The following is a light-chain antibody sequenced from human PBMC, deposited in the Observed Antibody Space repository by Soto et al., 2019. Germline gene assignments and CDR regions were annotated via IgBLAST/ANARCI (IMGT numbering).Light chain of an antibody. V-gene: IGLV3-21*02. CDR2: DDS. J-gene: IGLJ3*02. CDR3: QVWDSSSAHSCV. CDR1: NIGRKT. Sequence: SYVLTQPPSVSVAPGQTARITCGGNNIGRKTVHWYRQKPGQAPVLVVYDDSDRPSGIPERLSGSNSGNTATLTISRVEAGDEADYYCQVWDSSSAHSCVFGGGTQLTVL.